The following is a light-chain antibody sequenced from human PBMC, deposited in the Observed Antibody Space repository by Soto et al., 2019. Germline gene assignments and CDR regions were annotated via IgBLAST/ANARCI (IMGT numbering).Light chain of an antibody. Sequence: QAVVTQPPSVSGAARQRVTSSCTGSSNIGASYDVHWYQQLPGTAPKLLMYGNNNRPSGVPDRFSGSKSGTSASLAITGLQAEDEADYYCQSYDSSLSGYVFGTGTKLTVL. V-gene: IGLV1-40*01. J-gene: IGLJ1*01. CDR2: GNN. CDR3: QSYDSSLSGYV. CDR1: SSNIGASYD.